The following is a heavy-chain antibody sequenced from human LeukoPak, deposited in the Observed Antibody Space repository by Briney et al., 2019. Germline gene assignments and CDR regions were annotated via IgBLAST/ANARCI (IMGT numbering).Heavy chain of an antibody. J-gene: IGHJ4*02. Sequence: GGSLRLSCAASGFTVSSNYMSWVRQAPGKGLEWVSVIYSGGSTYYADSVKGRFTISRDNSKNTLYLQMNSLRAEDTAVYYCARGGPGQLRGYFDYWGQGTLVTVSS. CDR1: GFTVSSNY. V-gene: IGHV3-53*01. CDR2: IYSGGST. D-gene: IGHD2-2*01. CDR3: ARGGPGQLRGYFDY.